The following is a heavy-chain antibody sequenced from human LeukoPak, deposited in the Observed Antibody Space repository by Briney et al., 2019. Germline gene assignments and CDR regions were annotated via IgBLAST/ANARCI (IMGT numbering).Heavy chain of an antibody. V-gene: IGHV1-2*02. CDR3: ARDHYYDSSGYYYFGDAFDI. CDR1: GYTFTGYY. D-gene: IGHD3-22*01. J-gene: IGHJ3*02. Sequence: GASVKVSCKAAGYTFTGYYMHWVRQAPGQGLEWMGWINPNSGGTNYAQKLQGRVTMTTDTSTSTAYMELRSLRSDDTAVYYCARDHYYDSSGYYYFGDAFDIWGQGTMVTVSS. CDR2: INPNSGGT.